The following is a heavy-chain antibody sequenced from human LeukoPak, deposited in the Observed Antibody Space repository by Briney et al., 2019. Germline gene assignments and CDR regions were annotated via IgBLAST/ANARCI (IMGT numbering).Heavy chain of an antibody. J-gene: IGHJ4*02. D-gene: IGHD3-10*01. CDR3: ARVSLVRGAPDYYFDY. V-gene: IGHV4-4*07. Sequence: SETLSLTCTVSGDSLSNYYWSWIRQPAGKGLEWIGRIYTSGSTNYNPSLKSRVTMSVDTSKNQFSLKLSSVTAADPAVYYCARVSLVRGAPDYYFDYWGQGTLVTVSS. CDR2: IYTSGST. CDR1: GDSLSNYY.